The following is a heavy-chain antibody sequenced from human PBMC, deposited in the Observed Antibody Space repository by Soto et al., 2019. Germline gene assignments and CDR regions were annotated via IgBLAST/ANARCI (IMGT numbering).Heavy chain of an antibody. Sequence: ASVKVSCKASGYTFSDYYIHWVRQASGQGLEWMGWINPNSGGTKYAPKFQGGVTMTRDTSITTAYMELSRLRSGDTAVYYCAREPATAKPEGVDFWGQGTLVTVSS. J-gene: IGHJ4*02. CDR2: INPNSGGT. V-gene: IGHV1-2*02. D-gene: IGHD1-1*01. CDR1: GYTFSDYY. CDR3: AREPATAKPEGVDF.